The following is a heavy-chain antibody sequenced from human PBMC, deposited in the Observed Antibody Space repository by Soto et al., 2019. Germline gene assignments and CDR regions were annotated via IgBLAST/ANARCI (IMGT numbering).Heavy chain of an antibody. V-gene: IGHV3-74*01. J-gene: IGHJ4*02. CDR2: INSDGSST. D-gene: IGHD3-10*01. CDR3: ARAMFGGRYYGSGSQTPDY. CDR1: GFTFSSYW. Sequence: EVQLVESGGGLVQPGGSLRLSCAASGFTFSSYWMHWVRQAPGKGLVWVSRINSDGSSTSYADSVKGRFTISRDNAKNTLYLQMNSLRAEDTAVYYCARAMFGGRYYGSGSQTPDYWVQGTLVTVSS.